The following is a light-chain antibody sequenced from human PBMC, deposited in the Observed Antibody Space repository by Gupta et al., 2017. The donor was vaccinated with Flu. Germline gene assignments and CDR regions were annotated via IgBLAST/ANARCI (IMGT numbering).Light chain of an antibody. Sequence: QSVLTQPPSVSAAPGQKVTFSCSVSSSNIGINSVSWYQPLPGTAPKLLIYENDKRPSGIPDRVTGSKSGTSATLGITGLQTGDEAHYYCATWDDSMSAMVFGAGTKLAVL. J-gene: IGLJ2*01. V-gene: IGLV1-51*01. CDR3: ATWDDSMSAMV. CDR2: END. CDR1: SSNIGINS.